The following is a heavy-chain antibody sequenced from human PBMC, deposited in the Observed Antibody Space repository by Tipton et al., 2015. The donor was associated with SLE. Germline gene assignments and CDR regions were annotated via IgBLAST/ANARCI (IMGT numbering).Heavy chain of an antibody. CDR1: GGSISSSSYY. V-gene: IGHV4-39*01. J-gene: IGHJ4*02. D-gene: IGHD1-26*01. CDR3: ARRTGATAGFDY. CDR2: IYYSGST. Sequence: TLSLTCTVSGGSISSSSYYWGWIRQPPGKGLGWIGSIYYSGSTYYNPSLKSRVTISVDTSKNQFSLKLSSVTAADTAVYYCARRTGATAGFDYWGQGTLVTVSS.